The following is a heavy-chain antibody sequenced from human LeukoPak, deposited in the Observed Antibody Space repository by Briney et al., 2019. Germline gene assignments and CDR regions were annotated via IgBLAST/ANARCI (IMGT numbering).Heavy chain of an antibody. J-gene: IGHJ3*02. D-gene: IGHD3-16*02. CDR1: GYSFPNYW. CDR2: IYPGDSDT. CDR3: ARSRAEKVPVWGSYRHHDAFDI. V-gene: IGHV5-51*01. Sequence: GESLKISCKGSGYSFPNYWIGCVRQMAGKGREWMGIIYPGDSDTTYKPSFQGQVTISADKSISTANLQWSSLKASDTAMYYCARSRAEKVPVWGSYRHHDAFDIWGQGTRVTVSP.